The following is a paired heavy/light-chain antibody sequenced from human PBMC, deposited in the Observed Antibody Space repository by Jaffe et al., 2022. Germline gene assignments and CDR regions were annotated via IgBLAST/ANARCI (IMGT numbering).Light chain of an antibody. CDR3: QAWDSARDTATVI. CDR1: KLESYF. CDR2: QDT. J-gene: IGLJ2*01. V-gene: IGLV3-1*01. Sequence: SYDLSQPPSVSVSPGQTASITCSGDKLESYFTSWYQRKPGQSPVLVIYQDTKRPSGIPERFSGSNSGSTATLTISATQAMDEADYYCQAWDSARDTATVIFGGGTKLTVL.
Heavy chain of an antibody. CDR2: IHQSGST. V-gene: IGHV4-4*02. CDR3: TRDPVGGALCTSTNCYRSGAFDI. D-gene: IGHD2-2*01. Sequence: QVLLQESGPGLVKPSGTLSLTCIVSGGSITNRDWWTWVRQPPGQGLEWIGEIHQSGSTTYNPSLRSRLTISLDKSKNQFSLELNSVTAADTAVYYCTRDPVGGALCTSTNCYRSGAFDIWGRGTMVTVSS. CDR1: GGSITNRDW. J-gene: IGHJ3*02.